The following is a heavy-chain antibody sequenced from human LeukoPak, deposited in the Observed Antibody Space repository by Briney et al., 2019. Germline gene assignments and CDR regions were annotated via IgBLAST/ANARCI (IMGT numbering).Heavy chain of an antibody. CDR1: GGSFSGYY. V-gene: IGHV4-34*01. Sequence: SETLSLTCAVYGGSFSGYYWSWIRRPPGKGLEWIGEINHSGSTNYNPSLKSRVTISVDTSKNQFSLKLSSVTAADTAVYYCARGTNSSSWYAIFDYWGQGTLVTVSS. CDR3: ARGTNSSSWYAIFDY. D-gene: IGHD6-13*01. CDR2: INHSGST. J-gene: IGHJ4*02.